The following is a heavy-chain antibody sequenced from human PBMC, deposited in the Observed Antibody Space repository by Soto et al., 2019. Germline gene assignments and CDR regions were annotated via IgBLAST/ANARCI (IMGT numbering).Heavy chain of an antibody. D-gene: IGHD3-10*01. CDR3: ARDRVLLWFGAPIDY. CDR1: GFTFSSYW. V-gene: IGHV3-7*01. CDR2: IKQDGSEK. J-gene: IGHJ4*02. Sequence: GGSLRLSCAASGFTFSSYWMYWVRQAPGKGLEWVAKIKQDGSEKYYVDSVEGRFTISRDNAKNSLYLQMNSLRAEDTAVYYCARDRVLLWFGAPIDYWGQGTLVTVSS.